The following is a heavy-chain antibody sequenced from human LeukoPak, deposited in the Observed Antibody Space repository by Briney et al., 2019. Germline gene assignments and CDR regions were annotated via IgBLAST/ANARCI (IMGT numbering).Heavy chain of an antibody. Sequence: SETLSLTCTVSGGSISSSSYYWGWIRQPPGKGLEWIGSIYYSGSTYYNPSLKSRVTISVDTSKNQFSLKLSSVTAADTAVYYCARRNYDFWSGYRNFDAFDIWGQGTMVTVSS. CDR2: IYYSGST. J-gene: IGHJ3*02. V-gene: IGHV4-39*01. CDR1: GGSISSSSYY. D-gene: IGHD3-3*01. CDR3: ARRNYDFWSGYRNFDAFDI.